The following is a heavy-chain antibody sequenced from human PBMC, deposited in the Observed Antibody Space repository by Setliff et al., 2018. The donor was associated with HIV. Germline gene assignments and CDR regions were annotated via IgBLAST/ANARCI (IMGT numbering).Heavy chain of an antibody. CDR2: VIYGGDT. CDR1: GGSISSSHKY. D-gene: IGHD5-12*01. J-gene: IGHJ5*02. V-gene: IGHV4-39*01. CDR3: ARPYSGRGGGAWFDP. Sequence: SETLSLTCTVSGGSISSSHKYWGWIRQPPGKGLEWIGSVIYGGDTFYNLSLKSRVTISVDTSNNQVSLNLISVTAADTAVYYCARPYSGRGGGAWFDPWGQGTLVTVSS.